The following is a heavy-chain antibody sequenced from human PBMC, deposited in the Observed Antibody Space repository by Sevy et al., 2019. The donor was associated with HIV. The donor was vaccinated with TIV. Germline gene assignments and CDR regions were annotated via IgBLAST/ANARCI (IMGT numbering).Heavy chain of an antibody. V-gene: IGHV4-59*01. CDR2: IYYSGST. Sequence: SETLSLTCTVSCGSISSYYWSWIRQPPGKGLDWIGYIYYSGSTNYNPSLKSRVTISVDTSKNQFSLKLSSVTAADTAVYYCARGGSSGWERGSFDYWGQGTLVTVSS. CDR1: CGSISSYY. J-gene: IGHJ4*02. D-gene: IGHD6-19*01. CDR3: ARGGSSGWERGSFDY.